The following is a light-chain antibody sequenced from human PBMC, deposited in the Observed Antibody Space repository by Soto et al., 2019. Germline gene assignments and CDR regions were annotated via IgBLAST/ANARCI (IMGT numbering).Light chain of an antibody. Sequence: PGERAPPSCMARQSVSSSYLGWYQQKPGQAPRFLIYGASSRATGIPDRFSGSGSGTDFTLTISSLETEDFAVYFCQQYDDWLRLTFGGGTKVDIK. CDR3: QQYDDWLRLT. CDR1: QSVSSSY. J-gene: IGKJ4*01. V-gene: IGKV3-20*01. CDR2: GAS.